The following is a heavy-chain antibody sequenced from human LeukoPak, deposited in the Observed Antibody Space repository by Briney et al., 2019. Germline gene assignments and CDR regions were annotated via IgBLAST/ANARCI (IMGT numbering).Heavy chain of an antibody. CDR1: GGSISSGDYY. CDR3: ASFYQAYYFDY. J-gene: IGHJ4*02. D-gene: IGHD2-21*01. CDR2: IFYTGST. Sequence: PSETLSLTCTVSGGSISSGDYYWSWIRQPPGKGLEWIGYIFYTGSTYYNPSLKSRVTTSVDTSKNQFSLKLSSVTAADTAVYYCASFYQAYYFDYWGRGTLVTVSS. V-gene: IGHV4-30-4*01.